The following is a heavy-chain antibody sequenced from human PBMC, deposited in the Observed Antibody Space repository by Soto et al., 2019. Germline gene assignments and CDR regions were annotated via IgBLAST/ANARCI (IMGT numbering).Heavy chain of an antibody. CDR3: ARGLGVGSGLRLQP. D-gene: IGHD6-19*01. CDR1: GDTFTSYY. V-gene: IGHV1-46*04. J-gene: IGHJ1*01. Sequence: QVQLVQYGAEVKKPGASVKISCKTSGDTFTSYYLQWVRQAPGRGLEWMGIINPDNGRTNYAQKLRGRVTMTRDTSTSTVYMDLTSLRSEDTAVYYCARGLGVGSGLRLQPWGQGTMVTVSS. CDR2: INPDNGRT.